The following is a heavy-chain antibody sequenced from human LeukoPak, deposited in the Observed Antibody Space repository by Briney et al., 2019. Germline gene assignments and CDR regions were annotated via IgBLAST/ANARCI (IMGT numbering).Heavy chain of an antibody. J-gene: IGHJ6*03. D-gene: IGHD1-7*01. CDR3: ARGLLAGTTYYYYYMDV. CDR1: GYTFTGYY. Sequence: ASVKVSCKASGYTFTGYYMHWVRQAPGQGLEWMGWINPNSGGTNYAQKFQGRVTMTRNTSISTAYMELSSLRSEDTAVYYCARGLLAGTTYYYYYMDVWGKGTTVTVSS. CDR2: INPNSGGT. V-gene: IGHV1-2*02.